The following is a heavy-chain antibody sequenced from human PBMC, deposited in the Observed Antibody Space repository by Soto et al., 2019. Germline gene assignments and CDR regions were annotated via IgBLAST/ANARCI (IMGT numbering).Heavy chain of an antibody. CDR1: GYTFTRSG. V-gene: IGHV1-18*01. J-gene: IGHJ4*02. D-gene: IGHD6-19*01. Sequence: ASVKVSCKASGYTFTRSGISWVRQAPGQGPEWMGWISTYNGNKNYAQNLQGRVTMTTDTYTSTAYMELRGLRSDDTAVYYCAPTVAGYFAYGGRGTRVTGSS. CDR3: APTVAGYFAY. CDR2: ISTYNGNK.